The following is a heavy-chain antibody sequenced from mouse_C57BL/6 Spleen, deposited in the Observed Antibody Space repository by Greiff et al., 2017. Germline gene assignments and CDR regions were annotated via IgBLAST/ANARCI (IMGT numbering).Heavy chain of an antibody. J-gene: IGHJ4*01. CDR1: GFTFSSYG. CDR2: ISSGGSYT. Sequence: DVKLVESGGDLVKPGGSLKLSCAATGFTFSSYGMSWVRQTPDKRLEWVATISSGGSYTYYPDSVKGRFTISRDNATNTLYLQMSRLKSEDTAMYDCARRDAMDYWGQGTSVTVSA. V-gene: IGHV5-6*02. CDR3: ARRDAMDY.